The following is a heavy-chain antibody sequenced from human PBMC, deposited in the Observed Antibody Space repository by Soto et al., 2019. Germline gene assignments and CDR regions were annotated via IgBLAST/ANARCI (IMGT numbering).Heavy chain of an antibody. CDR3: ARDYDIWGEDWFDP. CDR1: GYTFTNYG. CDR2: ISGYNGDT. Sequence: QVQLVQSGGEMKKPGASVKVSCKASGYTFTNYGISWVRQAPGQGLEWVGGISGYNGDTNYAQKFQGRVIMTTDTSTSTAYMELRTLTSDDTAVYYCARDYDIWGEDWFDPWGQGTLVTVSS. V-gene: IGHV1-18*01. D-gene: IGHD3-9*01. J-gene: IGHJ5*02.